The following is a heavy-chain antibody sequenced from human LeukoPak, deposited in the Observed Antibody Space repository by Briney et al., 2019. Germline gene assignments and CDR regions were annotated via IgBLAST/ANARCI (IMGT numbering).Heavy chain of an antibody. V-gene: IGHV3-66*01. Sequence: GGSLRLSCAASGLTVSSNYMSWVRQPPGKGLEWVAVIYSGGSTYYADSVKGRFTVSRDNSKNTLYLQMNSLRGDDTAVYYCARDRGSGSGWYYDAFDIWGQGTMVTVSS. J-gene: IGHJ3*02. CDR3: ARDRGSGSGWYYDAFDI. D-gene: IGHD6-19*01. CDR2: IYSGGST. CDR1: GLTVSSNY.